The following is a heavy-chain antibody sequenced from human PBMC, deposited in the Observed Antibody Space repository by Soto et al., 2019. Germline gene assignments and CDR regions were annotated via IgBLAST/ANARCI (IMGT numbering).Heavy chain of an antibody. V-gene: IGHV1-69*06. J-gene: IGHJ5*02. Sequence: SVEVSFRASRGTFLSYAISWGRKAPGQGLEWMGGIIPIFGTANYAQKFQGRVTITADKSTSTAYMELSSLRSEDTAVYYCAAGCSSTSCYRGGWFDPWGQGTLVTVSS. D-gene: IGHD2-2*02. CDR2: IIPIFGTA. CDR1: RGTFLSYA. CDR3: AAGCSSTSCYRGGWFDP.